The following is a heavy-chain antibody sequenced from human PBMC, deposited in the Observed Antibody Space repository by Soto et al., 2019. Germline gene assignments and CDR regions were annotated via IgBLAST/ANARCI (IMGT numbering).Heavy chain of an antibody. V-gene: IGHV3-9*01. D-gene: IGHD3-9*01. CDR2: ISWNSGSI. CDR1: GLTFDDYA. Sequence: GGSLRLSCAASGLTFDDYAMHWVRQAPGKGLEWVSGISWNSGSIGYADSVKGRFTISRDRAKNSLYLQMNSLRAEDTALYYCAKDANYDIDSGDNWFDPWGQGTLGTVSS. J-gene: IGHJ5*02. CDR3: AKDANYDIDSGDNWFDP.